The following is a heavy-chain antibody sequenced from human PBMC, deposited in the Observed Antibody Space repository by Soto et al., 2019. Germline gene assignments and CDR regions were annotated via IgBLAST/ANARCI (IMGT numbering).Heavy chain of an antibody. V-gene: IGHV3-23*01. D-gene: IGHD1-26*01. CDR3: ARDMAGGNYNYYYGMDV. CDR1: GFSFSSYA. CDR2: ISGSGSPT. Sequence: EVQLLESGGGLGQPGGSLRLSCAASGFSFSSYAMTWVRQAPGRGLEWVSAISGSGSPTYYADSVKGRFTISRDNSKNTLCLQMNRLSADDTAVYYCARDMAGGNYNYYYGMDVWGHGTTVTVSS. J-gene: IGHJ6*02.